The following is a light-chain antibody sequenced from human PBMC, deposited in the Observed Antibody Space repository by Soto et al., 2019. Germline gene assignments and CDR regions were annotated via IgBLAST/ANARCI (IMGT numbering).Light chain of an antibody. CDR2: EVN. Sequence: QSALTQPASLSGSPGQSITISCTGTSSDIGAYDYVSWFQQHPGKAPKLMISEVNNRPSGVSNRFSGSKSGNTAYLTISGLQVEDEAEYFCFSFTRYRVLVFGGGTKVTVL. CDR3: FSFTRYRVLV. J-gene: IGLJ3*02. V-gene: IGLV2-14*01. CDR1: SSDIGAYDY.